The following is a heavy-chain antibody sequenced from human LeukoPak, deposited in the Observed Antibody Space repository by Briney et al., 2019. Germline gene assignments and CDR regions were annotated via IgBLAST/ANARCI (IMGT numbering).Heavy chain of an antibody. CDR2: IKQDGSEK. V-gene: IGHV3-7*01. CDR1: GFSFSGYA. J-gene: IGHJ4*02. CDR3: ARMGRFGDPFDY. D-gene: IGHD3-10*01. Sequence: GGSLRLSCTASGFSFSGYALAWVRQAPGKGLEWVANIKQDGSEKYYVDSVKGRFTISRDNAKNSLYLQMNSLRAEDTAVYYCARMGRFGDPFDYWGQGTLVTVSS.